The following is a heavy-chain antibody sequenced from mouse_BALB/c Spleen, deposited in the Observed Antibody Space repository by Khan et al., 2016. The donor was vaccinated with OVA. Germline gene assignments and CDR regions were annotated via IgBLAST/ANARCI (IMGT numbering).Heavy chain of an antibody. CDR1: GFTFSTYG. V-gene: IGHV5-6*01. Sequence: EVELVESGGDLVKPGGSLKLSCAASGFTFSTYGMSWVRQTPDMRLEWVATISSGGHYTYYPDSVKGRFTSYRDNAKNTLYLQLSSLKSEATAIYYCTRLSYYYYSEGFAFWGQGTLVTVSA. D-gene: IGHD1-1*02. CDR3: TRLSYYYYSEGFAF. CDR2: ISSGGHYT. J-gene: IGHJ3*01.